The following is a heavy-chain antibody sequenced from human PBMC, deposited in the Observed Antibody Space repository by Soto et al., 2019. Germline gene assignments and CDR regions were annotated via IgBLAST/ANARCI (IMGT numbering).Heavy chain of an antibody. Sequence: GGSLRLSCAASGFTFMRHSMSWVRQAPGKGLEYVSAISSNGGSTYYANSVKGRFTISRDNSKNTLYLQMGSLRAEDMAVYYCARVGYDSSGYYVRHYYGMDVWGQGTTVTVSS. V-gene: IGHV3-64*01. J-gene: IGHJ6*02. CDR2: ISSNGGST. CDR1: GFTFMRHS. D-gene: IGHD3-22*01. CDR3: ARVGYDSSGYYVRHYYGMDV.